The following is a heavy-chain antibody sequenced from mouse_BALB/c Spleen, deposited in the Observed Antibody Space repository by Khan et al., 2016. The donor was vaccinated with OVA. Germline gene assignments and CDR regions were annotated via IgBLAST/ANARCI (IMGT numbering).Heavy chain of an antibody. J-gene: IGHJ2*01. CDR2: INPTSGYT. CDR1: GYTFTSYW. V-gene: IGHV1-7*01. CDR3: ARDRIDY. Sequence: QVQLKQSGAELAKPGASVKMSCTASGYTFTSYWMHWIKQRPGQGLEWIGYINPTSGYTDYNQKFKDKATLTADKSSSPAYMQLSSLTSDDSAVYYGARDRIDYWGQGTALTVSS.